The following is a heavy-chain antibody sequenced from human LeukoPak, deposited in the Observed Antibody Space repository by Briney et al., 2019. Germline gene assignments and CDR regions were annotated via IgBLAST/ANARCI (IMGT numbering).Heavy chain of an antibody. Sequence: GGSLRLSCAASGFSFRNAWMSWVRQAPGKGLEWVGRIKSKTDGETTDYAAPVKGRFTISRDDSKNTQYLQMNSLKTEDTAVYYCTTEESDDFSFDYWGREPLATVPS. CDR1: GFSFRNAW. CDR3: TTEESDDFSFDY. D-gene: IGHD3/OR15-3a*01. V-gene: IGHV3-15*01. CDR2: IKSKTDGETT. J-gene: IGHJ4*02.